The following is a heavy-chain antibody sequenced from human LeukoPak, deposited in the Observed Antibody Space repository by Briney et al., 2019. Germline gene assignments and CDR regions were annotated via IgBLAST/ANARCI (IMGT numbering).Heavy chain of an antibody. J-gene: IGHJ4*02. CDR3: AGRGYYDSSGYYSVDY. CDR1: SGSFSGYY. CDR2: INHSGST. Sequence: SETLSRTCAVYSGSFSGYYWSWIRQPPGKGLEWIGEINHSGSTNYNPSLKSRVTISVDTSKNQFSLRLSSVTAADTAVYYCAGRGYYDSSGYYSVDYWGQGTLVTVSS. V-gene: IGHV4-34*01. D-gene: IGHD3-22*01.